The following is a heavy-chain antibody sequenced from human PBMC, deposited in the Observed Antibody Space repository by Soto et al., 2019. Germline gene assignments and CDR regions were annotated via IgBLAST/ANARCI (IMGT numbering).Heavy chain of an antibody. D-gene: IGHD1-1*01. CDR2: ISATTPNT. Sequence: VQLLESGGGLVQPGGSLRLSCAASGFTFSAFPMNWVRQAPGKGLDWVATISATTPNTYYGDSVKGRFSISRDNSKSTLYLQMNSLRVEDTAVYYCARGWNLDLWGQRTLVT. J-gene: IGHJ5*02. CDR3: ARGWNLDL. V-gene: IGHV3-23*01. CDR1: GFTFSAFP.